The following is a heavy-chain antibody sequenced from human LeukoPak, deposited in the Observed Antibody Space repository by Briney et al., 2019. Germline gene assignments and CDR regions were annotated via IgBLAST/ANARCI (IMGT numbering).Heavy chain of an antibody. CDR1: GYTFTGYY. J-gene: IGHJ4*02. Sequence: AASVKVSCKASGYTFTGYYIHWVRQAPGQGLEWMGWINPHSGATNYAQKFQGGATMTRDTSITTAYKELSSLRSDDTAVYYCAGDVGEYCSSTSCYAFDYWGQGTLVTVSS. V-gene: IGHV1-2*02. CDR3: AGDVGEYCSSTSCYAFDY. CDR2: INPHSGAT. D-gene: IGHD2-2*01.